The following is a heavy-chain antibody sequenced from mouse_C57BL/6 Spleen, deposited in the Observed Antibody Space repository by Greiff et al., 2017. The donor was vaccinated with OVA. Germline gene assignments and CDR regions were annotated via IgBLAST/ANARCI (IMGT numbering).Heavy chain of an antibody. CDR3: ARDPGDYFDY. CDR2: IYPSDSET. CDR1: GYTFTSYW. Sequence: QVQLQQPGAELVRPGSSVKLSCKASGYTFTSYWMDWVKQRPGQGLEWIGNIYPSDSETPYNQKFKDKATLTVDKSSSTAYMQLSSLTSEDSAVYYCARDPGDYFDYWGQGTTLTVSS. J-gene: IGHJ2*01. V-gene: IGHV1-61*01.